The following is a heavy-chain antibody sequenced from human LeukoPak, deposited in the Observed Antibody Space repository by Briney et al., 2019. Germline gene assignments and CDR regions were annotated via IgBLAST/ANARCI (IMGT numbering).Heavy chain of an antibody. J-gene: IGHJ4*02. Sequence: ASVKVFCKASGYTFISHYMHWVRQAPGQGLEWMGIINPGGGSTSYAQKFQGRVTMTRDTSTSTVYMELSSLRSEDTAVYYCASAGYSSGWYVLDYWGQGTLVTVSS. V-gene: IGHV1-46*01. CDR3: ASAGYSSGWYVLDY. CDR1: GYTFISHY. CDR2: INPGGGST. D-gene: IGHD6-19*01.